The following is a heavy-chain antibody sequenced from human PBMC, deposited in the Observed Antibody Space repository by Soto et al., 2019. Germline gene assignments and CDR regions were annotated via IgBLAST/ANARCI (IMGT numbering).Heavy chain of an antibody. Sequence: QVQLVESGGGVVQPGRSLRLSCAASGFTFSSYGMHWVHQAPGKGLEWVAVIWYDGSNKYYADSVKGRFTISRDNSKNTLYLQMNSLRAEDTAVYYCARDGAAAGTSYYYYYMDVWGKGTTVTVSS. V-gene: IGHV3-33*01. J-gene: IGHJ6*03. D-gene: IGHD6-13*01. CDR3: ARDGAAAGTSYYYYYMDV. CDR2: IWYDGSNK. CDR1: GFTFSSYG.